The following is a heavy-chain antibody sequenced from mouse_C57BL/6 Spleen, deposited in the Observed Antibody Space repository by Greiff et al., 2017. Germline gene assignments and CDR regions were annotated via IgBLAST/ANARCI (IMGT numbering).Heavy chain of an antibody. Sequence: QVQLKESGAELVMPGASVKLSCKASGYTFTSYWMHWVKQRPGQGLEWIGEIDPSDSYPNYNQKFKGKSTLTVDKSSSTAYMQLSRLTSEDSAVYYCARSSYDGYYRDYFDYWGQGTTLTVSS. CDR2: IDPSDSYP. V-gene: IGHV1-69*01. D-gene: IGHD2-3*01. J-gene: IGHJ2*01. CDR1: GYTFTSYW. CDR3: ARSSYDGYYRDYFDY.